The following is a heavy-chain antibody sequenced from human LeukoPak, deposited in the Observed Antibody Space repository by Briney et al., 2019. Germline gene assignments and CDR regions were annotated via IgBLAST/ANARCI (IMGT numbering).Heavy chain of an antibody. V-gene: IGHV3-33*01. CDR3: ARSPVTTYYFDY. D-gene: IGHD4-11*01. Sequence: GGSLRLSCAASGFTFSSYGMHWVRQAPGKGLEWVAVIWYDGSNKYYADSVKGRFTISRDNAKNSLYLQMNSLRAEDTAVYYCARSPVTTYYFDYWGQGTLVTVSS. CDR2: IWYDGSNK. J-gene: IGHJ4*02. CDR1: GFTFSSYG.